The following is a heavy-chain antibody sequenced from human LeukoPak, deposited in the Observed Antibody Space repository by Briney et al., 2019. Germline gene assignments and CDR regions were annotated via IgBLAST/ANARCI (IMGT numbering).Heavy chain of an antibody. V-gene: IGHV3-23*01. CDR2: ISAGAGGT. CDR1: GLTFRSYA. D-gene: IGHD1-14*01. Sequence: GGSLRLSCAASGLTFRSYAMNWVRQAPGKGLEWVSTISAGAGGTYYTDSVKGRFTISRDNSKSTLFLQMNSLRADDTAVYYCAAIPPASRNVGVWWGQGTLVTVSS. J-gene: IGHJ4*02. CDR3: AAIPPASRNVGVW.